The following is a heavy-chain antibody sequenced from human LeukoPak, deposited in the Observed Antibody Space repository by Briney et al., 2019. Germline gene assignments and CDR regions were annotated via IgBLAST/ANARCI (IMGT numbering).Heavy chain of an antibody. J-gene: IGHJ4*02. CDR2: IYYSGST. Sequence: SETLSLTSTVSGRSISSYYWSWIRQPPGKGLEWIGYIYYSGSTNYNPSLKSRVTISVDTSKNQFSLKLSSVTAADTAVYYCARALDGGALFDYWGQGTLVTVSS. CDR3: ARALDGGALFDY. D-gene: IGHD4-23*01. CDR1: GRSISSYY. V-gene: IGHV4-59*01.